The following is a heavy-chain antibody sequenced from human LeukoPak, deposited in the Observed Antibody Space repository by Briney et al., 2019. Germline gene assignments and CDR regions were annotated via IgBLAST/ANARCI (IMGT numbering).Heavy chain of an antibody. V-gene: IGHV3-21*01. CDR1: GFTFSSYS. CDR3: AREVDTAPVYYCYGMDV. Sequence: GGSLRLSCAASGFTFSSYSMNWVRQAPGKGLEWVSSISSSSSYIYYADSVKGRFTISRDNAKNSLYLQMNSLRAEDTAVYYCAREVDTAPVYYCYGMDVWGQGTTVTVSS. J-gene: IGHJ6*02. D-gene: IGHD5-18*01. CDR2: ISSSSSYI.